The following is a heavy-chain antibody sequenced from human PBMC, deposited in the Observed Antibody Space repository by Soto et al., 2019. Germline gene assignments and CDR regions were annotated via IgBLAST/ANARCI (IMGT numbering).Heavy chain of an antibody. CDR3: ARDRTYCSSTSCYVEFDY. CDR2: INNDGSST. Sequence: GGSLRLSCAASGFTFSSYWMHWVRQAPGKGLVCVSHINNDGSSTRYADSVKGRFTVSRDNAKNTLYLQMNSLRAEDTAVYYCARDRTYCSSTSCYVEFDYRGQGTLVTVSS. J-gene: IGHJ4*02. CDR1: GFTFSSYW. D-gene: IGHD2-2*01. V-gene: IGHV3-74*01.